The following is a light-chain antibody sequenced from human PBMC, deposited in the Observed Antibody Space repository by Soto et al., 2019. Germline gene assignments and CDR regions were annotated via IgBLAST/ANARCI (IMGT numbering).Light chain of an antibody. CDR3: ASFAGSSNPSWV. CDR1: SSDIGAYNY. CDR2: EVS. V-gene: IGLV2-8*01. J-gene: IGLJ3*02. Sequence: QSALTQPPSASGSPGQSVTISCTGTSSDIGAYNYVSWYQQHPGKAPKLMIYEVSKRPSGVPDRFSGSKSGNTASLTVSGLQADDEADYYCASFAGSSNPSWVFGGGTKVTVL.